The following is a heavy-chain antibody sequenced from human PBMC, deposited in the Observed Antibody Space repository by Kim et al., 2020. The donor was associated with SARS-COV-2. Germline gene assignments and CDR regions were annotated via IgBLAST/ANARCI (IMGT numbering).Heavy chain of an antibody. CDR3: ARVDSSSSCDY. D-gene: IGHD6-6*01. CDR2: T. V-gene: IGHV4-31*02. Sequence: TYYKPSLMSRVTISVDTSKNQFSLKLSAVTAADTAVYYWARVDSSSSCDYWGQGTLVTVSS. J-gene: IGHJ4*02.